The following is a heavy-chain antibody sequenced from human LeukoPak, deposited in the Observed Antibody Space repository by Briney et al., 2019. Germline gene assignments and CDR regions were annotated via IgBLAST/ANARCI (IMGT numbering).Heavy chain of an antibody. D-gene: IGHD2-21*01. J-gene: IGHJ5*02. Sequence: ASVKVSCKASGYTFTGYYIHWVRQAPGQGLEWMGWINPNSGDTNYAQRFQGRVTMTRDTSISSAYMELSRLRSDDTAVYYCARHVASSVWFDPWGQGTLVTVSS. CDR2: INPNSGDT. CDR1: GYTFTGYY. CDR3: ARHVASSVWFDP. V-gene: IGHV1-2*02.